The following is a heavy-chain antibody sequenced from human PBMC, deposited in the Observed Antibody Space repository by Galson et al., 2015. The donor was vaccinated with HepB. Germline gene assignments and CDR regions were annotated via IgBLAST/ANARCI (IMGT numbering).Heavy chain of an antibody. CDR2: ISGSGGST. J-gene: IGHJ4*02. Sequence: SLRLSCAASGFTFSSYAMSWVRQAPGKGLEWVSAISGSGGSTYYADSVRGWFTISRDNSKNTLYLQMNSLRAEDTAVYYCARLDGATTYYFDYWGQGTLVTVSS. CDR3: ARLDGATTYYFDY. D-gene: IGHD1-26*01. CDR1: GFTFSSYA. V-gene: IGHV3-23*01.